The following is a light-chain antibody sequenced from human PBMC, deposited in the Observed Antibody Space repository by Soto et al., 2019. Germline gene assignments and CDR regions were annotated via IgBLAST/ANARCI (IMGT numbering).Light chain of an antibody. V-gene: IGKV3-20*01. CDR1: QSISSNY. CDR2: GAS. Sequence: DIVMTQSPGTLSLSPGERATLSCRASQSISSNYLAWYQQKPGQSPRLLNYGASSRATGIPDRFSGRGSGTDFTLTISRLEPEDFAVYFCQQYGTSPRTFGQGTKVEIK. J-gene: IGKJ1*01. CDR3: QQYGTSPRT.